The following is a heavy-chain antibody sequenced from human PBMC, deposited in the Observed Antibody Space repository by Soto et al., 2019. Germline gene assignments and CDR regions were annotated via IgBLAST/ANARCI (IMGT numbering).Heavy chain of an antibody. CDR2: MNPNSGNT. Sequence: QVQLVQSGAEVKKPGASVKVSCKASGYTFTSYDINWVRQATGQGLEWMGWMNPNSGNTGYAQKFQGGVNMTRNTYISTDYMELSSLSSEDRAVYYCAREKTSYGMDVWGQGTTVTVSS. CDR3: AREKTSYGMDV. V-gene: IGHV1-8*01. J-gene: IGHJ6*02. CDR1: GYTFTSYD.